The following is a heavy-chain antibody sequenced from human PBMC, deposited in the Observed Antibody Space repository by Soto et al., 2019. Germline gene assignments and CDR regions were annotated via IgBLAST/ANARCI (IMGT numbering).Heavy chain of an antibody. Sequence: PSETLSLTCAVYGGSFSGYYWSWIRQPPGKGLEWIGEINHSGSTNYNPSLKSRVTISVDTSKNQFSLKLSSVTAADTAVYYCARGRSYDFWSGYYEGGRRFDPWGQGTLVTVSS. CDR1: GGSFSGYY. V-gene: IGHV4-34*01. D-gene: IGHD3-3*01. CDR3: ARGRSYDFWSGYYEGGRRFDP. J-gene: IGHJ5*02. CDR2: INHSGST.